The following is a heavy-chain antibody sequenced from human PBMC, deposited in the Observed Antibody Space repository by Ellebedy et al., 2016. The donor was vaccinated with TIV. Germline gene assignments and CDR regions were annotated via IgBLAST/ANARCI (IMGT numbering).Heavy chain of an antibody. J-gene: IGHJ6*02. D-gene: IGHD1-14*01. CDR2: IDPTDSYT. CDR1: GYSFTNY. Sequence: GGSLRLXXKASGYSFTNYINWVRQVPGKGLEWMGRIDPTDSYTKYSPSFQGHVTISADKSLSTAYLQWTTLQASDTAMYYCAASGSRPAHYGIDVWGQGTTVTVSS. V-gene: IGHV5-10-1*01. CDR3: AASGSRPAHYGIDV.